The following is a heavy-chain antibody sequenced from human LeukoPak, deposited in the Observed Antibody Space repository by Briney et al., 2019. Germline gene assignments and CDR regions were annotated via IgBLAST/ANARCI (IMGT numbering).Heavy chain of an antibody. Sequence: PSETLSPTCTVSGGSISSYYWSWIRQPPGKGLEWIGYIYYSGSTNYNPSLKSRVTISVDTSKNQFSLKLSSVTAADTAVYCCAREREVVAGLCDYWGQGTMVTVSS. CDR3: AREREVVAGLCDY. V-gene: IGHV4-59*01. CDR1: GGSISSYY. J-gene: IGHJ4*02. CDR2: IYYSGST. D-gene: IGHD6-19*01.